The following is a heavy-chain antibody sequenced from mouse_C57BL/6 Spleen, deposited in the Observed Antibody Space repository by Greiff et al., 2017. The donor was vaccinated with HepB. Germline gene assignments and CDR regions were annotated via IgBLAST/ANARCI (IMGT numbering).Heavy chain of an antibody. CDR3: ARSRGADAMDY. CDR1: GYTFTSYW. Sequence: VQLQQPGAELVKPGASVKLSCKASGYTFTSYWMHWVKQRPGQGLEWIGMIHPNSGSTNYNEKFKSKATLTVDKSSSTAYMQLSSLTSEDSAVYYCARSRGADAMDYWGQGTSVTVSS. J-gene: IGHJ4*01. CDR2: IHPNSGST. V-gene: IGHV1-64*01.